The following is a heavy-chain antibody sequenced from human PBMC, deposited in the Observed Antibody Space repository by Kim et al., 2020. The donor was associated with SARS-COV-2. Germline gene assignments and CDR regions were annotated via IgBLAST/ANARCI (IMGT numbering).Heavy chain of an antibody. Sequence: SETLSLTCTVSGGSISSYYWSWIRQPPGKGLEWIGYIYYSGSTNYNPSLKSRVTISVDTSKNQFSLKLSSVTAADTAVYYCARVTNSYYFDYWGQGTLVTVSS. CDR1: GGSISSYY. J-gene: IGHJ4*02. CDR3: ARVTNSYYFDY. CDR2: IYYSGST. D-gene: IGHD1-1*01. V-gene: IGHV4-59*01.